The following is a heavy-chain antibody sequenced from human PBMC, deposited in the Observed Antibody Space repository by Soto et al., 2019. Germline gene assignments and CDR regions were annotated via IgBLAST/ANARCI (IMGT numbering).Heavy chain of an antibody. CDR3: ARVPDR. CDR1: GGSISSGGYS. CDR2: SYHSGST. D-gene: IGHD2-2*01. Sequence: QLQLQESGSGLVKPSQTLSLTCAVSGGSISSGGYSWSWIRQPPGKGLEWIGSSYHSGSTSYNPSLKSRVTRSVDSSETQFSLKLSSVTAADTDVYYGARVPDRWGQGTLVTVSS. V-gene: IGHV4-30-2*01. J-gene: IGHJ5*02.